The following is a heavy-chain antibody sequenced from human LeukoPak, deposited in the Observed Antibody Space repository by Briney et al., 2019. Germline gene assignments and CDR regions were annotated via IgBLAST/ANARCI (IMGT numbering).Heavy chain of an antibody. Sequence: GGSLRLSCAASGFTFSSYGMHWVRQAPGKGLEWVAVISYDGSNKYYADSVKGRFTISRDNSKNTLYLQMNSLRAEDTAVYYCAKVGYSSIGEFDYWGQGTLVTVSS. D-gene: IGHD6-19*01. CDR3: AKVGYSSIGEFDY. CDR1: GFTFSSYG. CDR2: ISYDGSNK. V-gene: IGHV3-30*18. J-gene: IGHJ4*02.